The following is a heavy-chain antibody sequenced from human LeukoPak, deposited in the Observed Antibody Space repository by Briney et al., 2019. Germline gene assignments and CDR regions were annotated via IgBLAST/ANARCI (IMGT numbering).Heavy chain of an antibody. CDR2: IIPILGIA. V-gene: IGHV1-69*04. Sequence: GASVKVSCKASGGTFSSYAISRVRQAPGQGLEWMGRIIPILGIANYAQKFQGRVTITADKSTSTAYMELSSLRSEDTAVYYCARDDEGTAMVWFYFDYWGQGTLVTVSS. CDR3: ARDDEGTAMVWFYFDY. J-gene: IGHJ4*02. D-gene: IGHD5-18*01. CDR1: GGTFSSYA.